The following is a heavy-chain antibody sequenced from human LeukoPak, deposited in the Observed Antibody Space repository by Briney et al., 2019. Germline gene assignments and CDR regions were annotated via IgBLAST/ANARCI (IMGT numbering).Heavy chain of an antibody. Sequence: HPGGSLRLSCAASGFTFSNYAMSWVRQAPGKGLEWVSVISGSGDSTYYADSVKGRFTISRDNSKNTLYLQMNSLRAEDTAVYYCAKVDKAIRTGHYDYWGQGTLVTVSS. CDR1: GFTFSNYA. CDR2: ISGSGDST. V-gene: IGHV3-23*01. CDR3: AKVDKAIRTGHYDY. J-gene: IGHJ4*02. D-gene: IGHD5-18*01.